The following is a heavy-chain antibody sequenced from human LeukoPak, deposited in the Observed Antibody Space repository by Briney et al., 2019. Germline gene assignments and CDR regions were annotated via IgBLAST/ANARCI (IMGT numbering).Heavy chain of an antibody. J-gene: IGHJ4*02. D-gene: IGHD1-26*01. Sequence: PSETLSLTCTVSGGSISSYYWSWIRQPPGKGLEWIGYIYHSGSTYYNPSLKSRVTISVDRSKNQFSLKLSSVTAADTAVYYCARVAPGELDYYFDYWGQGTLVTVSS. CDR1: GGSISSYY. CDR3: ARVAPGELDYYFDY. V-gene: IGHV4-59*12. CDR2: IYHSGST.